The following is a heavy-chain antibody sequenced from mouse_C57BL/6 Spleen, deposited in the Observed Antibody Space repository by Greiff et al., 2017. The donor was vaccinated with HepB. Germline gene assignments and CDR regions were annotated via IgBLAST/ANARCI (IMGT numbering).Heavy chain of an antibody. CDR3: ARSHYYGSSPYYFDY. CDR1: GYTFTSYW. J-gene: IGHJ2*01. D-gene: IGHD1-1*01. CDR2: IDPSDSYT. Sequence: QVQLQQSGAELVKPGASVKLSCKASGYTFTSYWMQWVKQRPGQGLEWIGEIDPSDSYTNYNQKFKGKATLTVDTSSSTAYMQLSSLTSEDSAVYYCARSHYYGSSPYYFDYWGQGTTLTVSS. V-gene: IGHV1-50*01.